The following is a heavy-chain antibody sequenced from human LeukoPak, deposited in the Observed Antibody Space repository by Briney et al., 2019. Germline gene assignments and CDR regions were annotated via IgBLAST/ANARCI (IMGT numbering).Heavy chain of an antibody. V-gene: IGHV3-33*01. CDR3: ARDMGRAWYGPPDY. D-gene: IGHD6-13*01. CDR1: GFIFSNYG. CDR2: IWNDGSET. J-gene: IGHJ4*02. Sequence: GGSLRLSCAASGFIFSNYGMHWVRQAPGKRLEWVAVIWNDGSETFHADSVKGRFRIARDNSKNTLYLQMNSLRAEDTAVYFCARDMGRAWYGPPDYWGQGTLVTVSS.